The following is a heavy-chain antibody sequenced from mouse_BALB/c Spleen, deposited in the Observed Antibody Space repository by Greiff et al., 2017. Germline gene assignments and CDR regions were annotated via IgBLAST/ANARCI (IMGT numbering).Heavy chain of an antibody. CDR1: GFTFSSYA. V-gene: IGHV5-9-3*01. CDR2: ISSGGSYT. Sequence: EVKVVESGGGLVKPGGSLKLSCAASGFTFSSYAMSWVRQTPEKRLEWVATISSGGSYTYYPDSVKGRFTISRDNAKNTLYLQMSSLRSEDTAMYYCARLLYDYDGYFDYWGQGTTLTVSS. D-gene: IGHD2-4*01. J-gene: IGHJ2*01. CDR3: ARLLYDYDGYFDY.